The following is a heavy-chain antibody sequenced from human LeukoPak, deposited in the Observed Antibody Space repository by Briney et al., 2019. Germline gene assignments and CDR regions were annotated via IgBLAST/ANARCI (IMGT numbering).Heavy chain of an antibody. CDR3: ARGSWLRFEALDY. CDR2: INHSGST. D-gene: IGHD5-12*01. CDR1: GGSFSGYY. J-gene: IGHJ4*02. V-gene: IGHV4-34*01. Sequence: PSETLSLTCAVYGGSFSGYYWSWIRQPPGKGLEWIGEINHSGSTNYNPSLKSRVTISVDTSKNQFSLKLSSVTAADTAVYYCARGSWLRFEALDYWGQGTLVTVSS.